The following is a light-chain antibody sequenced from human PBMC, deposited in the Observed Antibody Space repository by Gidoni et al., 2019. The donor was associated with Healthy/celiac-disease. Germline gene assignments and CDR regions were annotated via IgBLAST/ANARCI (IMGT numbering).Light chain of an antibody. CDR2: DAS. Sequence: EIVFTQSPATLSLSPGERATLSCRASQSVSSYLAWYQQKPGQAPRLLIYDASNRATGIPARFSGSGSGTDFNLTISSLEPEDFAVYYCQQRSNWPPVTVGQGTRLEIK. V-gene: IGKV3-11*01. J-gene: IGKJ5*01. CDR3: QQRSNWPPVT. CDR1: QSVSSY.